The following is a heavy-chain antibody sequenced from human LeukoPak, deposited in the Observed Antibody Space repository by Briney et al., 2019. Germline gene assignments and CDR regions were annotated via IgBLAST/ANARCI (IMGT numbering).Heavy chain of an antibody. CDR1: GFTFSSYE. J-gene: IGHJ4*02. CDR2: ISSSGSTI. Sequence: GGSLRLSCAASGFTFSSYEMNWVRQAPGKGLEWVSYISSSGSTIYYADSVKGRFTISRDNAKNSLYLQMNSLRAEDTAVYYCAREWDEFGFGELFFGSYWGQGTLVTVSS. CDR3: AREWDEFGFGELFFGSY. D-gene: IGHD3-10*01. V-gene: IGHV3-48*03.